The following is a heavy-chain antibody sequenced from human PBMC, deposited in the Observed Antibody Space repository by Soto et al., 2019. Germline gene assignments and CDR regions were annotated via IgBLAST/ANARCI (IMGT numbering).Heavy chain of an antibody. V-gene: IGHV4-39*01. CDR3: AGQPTTGDTDLLFDP. J-gene: IGHJ5*02. Sequence: SETLSLTCNVSGGSISTSRSYWAWIRQPPGKGLEWLANIFYSGSTYYNPSLASRVTVSVDTSQNEFSLKLRSVTAADTAVYYCAGQPTTGDTDLLFDPRGQGTLVTVSS. D-gene: IGHD3-9*01. CDR1: GGSISTSRSY. CDR2: IFYSGST.